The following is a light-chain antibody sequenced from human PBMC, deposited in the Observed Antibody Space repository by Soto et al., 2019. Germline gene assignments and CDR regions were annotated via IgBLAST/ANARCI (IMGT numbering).Light chain of an antibody. V-gene: IGKV1-5*01. CDR3: QQYNSYSLFT. Sequence: DIQLPQSPSTLSASVGDRVTISCRASQSISKWLAWYQQKPGKAPNLLIYDASILETGVPSRFSGSGSGTEFTLTISSLQPEDFATYYGQQYNSYSLFTFGRGTNLEFK. CDR1: QSISKW. CDR2: DAS. J-gene: IGKJ2*01.